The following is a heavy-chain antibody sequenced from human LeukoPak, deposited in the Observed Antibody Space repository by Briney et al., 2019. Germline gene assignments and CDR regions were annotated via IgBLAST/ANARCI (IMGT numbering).Heavy chain of an antibody. V-gene: IGHV3-48*02. D-gene: IGHD1-26*01. CDR3: ASRGISGALA. CDR1: GFIFSTYG. Sequence: PGGSLRLSCAASGFIFSTYGMNWVRQAPGEGLECVSYFWSGSSSIYYADSVKGRFTISRDNAKNSLYLQMNSLRDEDTAVYYCASRGISGALAWGQGTLVTISS. CDR2: FWSGSSSI. J-gene: IGHJ5*02.